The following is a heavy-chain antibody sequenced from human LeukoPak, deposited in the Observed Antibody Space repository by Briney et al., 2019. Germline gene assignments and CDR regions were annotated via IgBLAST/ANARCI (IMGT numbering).Heavy chain of an antibody. Sequence: ASVKVSCKVSGYTLTELPMHWVRQAPGKGLEWMGGFDPEDGETIYAQKFQGRVTMTEDTSTDTAYMELSSLRSEDTAVYYCATGIVVVPAASLLGWGQGTLVTVSS. CDR2: FDPEDGET. CDR1: GYTLTELP. CDR3: ATGIVVVPAASLLG. D-gene: IGHD2-2*01. V-gene: IGHV1-24*01. J-gene: IGHJ4*02.